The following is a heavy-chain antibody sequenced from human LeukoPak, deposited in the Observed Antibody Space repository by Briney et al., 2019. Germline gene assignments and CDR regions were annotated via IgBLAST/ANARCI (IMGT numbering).Heavy chain of an antibody. J-gene: IGHJ5*02. CDR2: INHSGST. V-gene: IGHV4-34*01. CDR3: ARGRGFDP. Sequence: SETLSLTCAVYGGSFSGYYWSWIRQPPGKGLEWIGEINHSGSTNYNPSLKSRVTISVDTSRNQFSLKLSSVTAADTAVYYCARGRGFDPWGQGTLVTVSS. CDR1: GGSFSGYY.